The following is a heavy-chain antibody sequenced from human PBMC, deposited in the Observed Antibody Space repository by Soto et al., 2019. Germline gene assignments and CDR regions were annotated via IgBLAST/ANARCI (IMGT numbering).Heavy chain of an antibody. Sequence: QLQLQESGPGLVKPSETLSLTCSVSGGSISIRHYYWGWIRQSPGKGLEWIGSILYSGDTYYNPAPKSRLYLSVCTSKNQFTQNLNSVNAADTAVYYRSRATARPHYFDYWGQGTLVSVS. J-gene: IGHJ4*02. CDR1: GGSISIRHYY. V-gene: IGHV4-39*01. CDR2: ILYSGDT. CDR3: SRATARPHYFDY.